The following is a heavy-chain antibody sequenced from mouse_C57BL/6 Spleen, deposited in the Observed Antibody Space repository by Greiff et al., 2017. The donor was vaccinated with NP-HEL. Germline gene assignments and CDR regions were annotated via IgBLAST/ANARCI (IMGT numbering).Heavy chain of an antibody. Sequence: VQLQQSGPGLVAPSQSLSITCTVSGFSLTSYAISWVRQPPGKGLEWLGVIWTGGGTTYNSALKSRLSISKDNSKSQVFIKMNSLQTDDTARYYCARLYGSRGLYAMDYWGQGTSVTVSS. J-gene: IGHJ4*01. CDR2: IWTGGGT. V-gene: IGHV2-9-1*01. D-gene: IGHD1-1*01. CDR1: GFSLTSYA. CDR3: ARLYGSRGLYAMDY.